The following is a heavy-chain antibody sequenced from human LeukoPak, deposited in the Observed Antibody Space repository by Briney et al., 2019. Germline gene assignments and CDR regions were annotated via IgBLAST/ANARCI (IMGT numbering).Heavy chain of an antibody. J-gene: IGHJ3*02. CDR2: IYPTDSDT. D-gene: IGHD3-16*01. Sequence: GESLKISCQASGYRFTNYWIGWVRQMPGKGLEWMGIIYPTDSDTRYSPSFQGQVTISIDKSISTAYLQWRSLKASDSAMYYCARSSELGEDAFDIWGQGTMVTVSS. CDR1: GYRFTNYW. CDR3: ARSSELGEDAFDI. V-gene: IGHV5-51*01.